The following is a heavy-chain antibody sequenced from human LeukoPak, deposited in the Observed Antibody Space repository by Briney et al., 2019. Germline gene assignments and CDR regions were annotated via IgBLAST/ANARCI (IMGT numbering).Heavy chain of an antibody. D-gene: IGHD3-10*01. CDR3: ARGYYYGSGSKFDP. Sequence: ASVKVSCKASGYTFTGYYMHWVRQAPGQGLEWMGWINPNSGGTNYAQKFQGRVTMTRDTSISTAYMELSRLRSGDTAVYYCARGYYYGSGSKFDPWGQGTLVTVSS. V-gene: IGHV1-2*02. J-gene: IGHJ5*02. CDR2: INPNSGGT. CDR1: GYTFTGYY.